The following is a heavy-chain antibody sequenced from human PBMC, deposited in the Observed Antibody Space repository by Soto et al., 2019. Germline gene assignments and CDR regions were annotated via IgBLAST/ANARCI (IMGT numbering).Heavy chain of an antibody. J-gene: IGHJ4*02. D-gene: IGHD1-1*01. CDR3: XXXXXXXXRRINNGYSG. CDR1: GGTFSTYA. V-gene: IGHV1-69*05. CDR2: IIPMFGTA. Sequence: QVQLVQSGAEVKKPESSVKVSCKAPGGTFSTYAISWVRQAPGQGLEWMGGIIPMFGTANYAQRFQDRVXXXXXXXXXXXXXXXXXXXXXXXXXXXXXXXXXXXXRRINNGYSGWGQGTLVT.